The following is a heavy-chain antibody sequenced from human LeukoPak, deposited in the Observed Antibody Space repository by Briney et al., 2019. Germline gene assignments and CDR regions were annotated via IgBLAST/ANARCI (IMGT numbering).Heavy chain of an antibody. J-gene: IGHJ3*02. CDR1: GYSISSGYY. Sequence: SETLSLTCTVSGYSISSGYYWGWIRQSPGKGLEWIGNIYHSGNTYYNPSLKSRVTISVDTSKNQFSLKLSSVTAADTAVYYCARQNVDTALTDAFDIWGQGTMVTVSS. CDR2: IYHSGNT. D-gene: IGHD5-18*01. V-gene: IGHV4-38-2*02. CDR3: ARQNVDTALTDAFDI.